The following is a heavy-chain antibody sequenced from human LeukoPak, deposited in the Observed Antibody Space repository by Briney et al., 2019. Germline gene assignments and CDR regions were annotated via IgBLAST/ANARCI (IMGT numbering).Heavy chain of an antibody. CDR3: AAGTGTSDFDY. D-gene: IGHD1-7*01. J-gene: IGHJ4*02. CDR1: GFNFNNAW. V-gene: IGHV3-15*01. CDR2: IKTKVDGETTETT. Sequence: GGSLRLSXVGSGFNFNNAWMSWVRQAPGKGLEWVGRIKTKVDGETTETTDYAAPVKGRFIISRDDSKNTQYLFLNNLRTEDTAIYYCAAGTGTSDFDYWGQGSLVTVSS.